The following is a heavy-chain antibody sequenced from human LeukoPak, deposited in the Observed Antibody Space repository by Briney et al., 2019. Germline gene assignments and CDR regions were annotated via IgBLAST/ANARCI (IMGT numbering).Heavy chain of an antibody. CDR2: IYSGGST. CDR1: GFTVSSNY. Sequence: PGGSLRLSCAASGFTVSSNYMSWVRQAPGKGLEWVSVIYSGGSTYYADSVKGRFTISRDNSKNTLYLQMNSLRAEDTPVYYCARGYSRSWVFDYWGQGTLVTVSS. D-gene: IGHD6-13*01. CDR3: ARGYSRSWVFDY. V-gene: IGHV3-53*01. J-gene: IGHJ4*02.